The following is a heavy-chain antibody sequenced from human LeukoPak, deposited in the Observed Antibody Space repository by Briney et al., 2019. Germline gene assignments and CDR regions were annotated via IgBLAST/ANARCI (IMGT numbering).Heavy chain of an antibody. CDR2: IYYSGTT. CDR1: GGSIGSHY. CDR3: ARDYYDSRGEAFDI. J-gene: IGHJ3*02. Sequence: SETLSLTCAVSGGSIGSHYWSWIRQPPGKGLEWIGYIYYSGTTNYNPSLKSRVTISVDTSKNQFSLKLSSVTAADTAVYYCARDYYDSRGEAFDIWGLGTMVTVSS. D-gene: IGHD3-22*01. V-gene: IGHV4-59*11.